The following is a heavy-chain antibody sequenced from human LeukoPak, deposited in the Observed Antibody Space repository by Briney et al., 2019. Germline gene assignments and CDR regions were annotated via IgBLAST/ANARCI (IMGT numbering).Heavy chain of an antibody. D-gene: IGHD6-19*01. V-gene: IGHV4-30-4*08. CDR2: INHSGST. CDR3: ARGGASGWYGNWFDP. CDR1: GGSISSGDYY. J-gene: IGHJ5*02. Sequence: SQTLSLTCTVSGGSISSGDYYWSWIRQPPGKGLEWIGEINHSGSTNYNPSLKSRVTISVDTSKNQFSLKLSSVTAADTAVYYCARGGASGWYGNWFDPWGQGTLVTVSS.